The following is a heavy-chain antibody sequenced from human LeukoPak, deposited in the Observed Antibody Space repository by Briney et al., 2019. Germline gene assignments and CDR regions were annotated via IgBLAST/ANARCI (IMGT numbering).Heavy chain of an antibody. CDR3: ARTHSDYDSSGLDY. Sequence: GGSLRLSCAASGFTFSTYNMNWVRQAPGKGLEWVSYISSSSSPIYYADSVKGRFTISRDNAKNSLYLQMNSLRAEDTAVYYCARTHSDYDSSGLDYWGQGTLVTVSS. J-gene: IGHJ4*02. CDR1: GFTFSTYN. V-gene: IGHV3-48*04. D-gene: IGHD3-22*01. CDR2: ISSSSSPI.